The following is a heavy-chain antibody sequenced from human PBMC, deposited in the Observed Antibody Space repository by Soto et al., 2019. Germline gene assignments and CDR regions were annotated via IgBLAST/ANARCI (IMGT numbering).Heavy chain of an antibody. V-gene: IGHV4-59*01. CDR2: VYYSGST. Sequence: SETLSLTCTVSGGSISSYYWSWIRQPPGKGLEWIGYVYYSGSTNYNPSLKSRVTISVDTSKNQFSLKLSSVTAADTAVYYCARSALSWFDPWGQGTLVTVS. CDR1: GGSISSYY. CDR3: ARSALSWFDP. J-gene: IGHJ5*02. D-gene: IGHD3-16*02.